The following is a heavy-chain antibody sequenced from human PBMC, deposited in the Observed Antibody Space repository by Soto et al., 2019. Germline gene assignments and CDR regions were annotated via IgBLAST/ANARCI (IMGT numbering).Heavy chain of an antibody. D-gene: IGHD2-15*01. J-gene: IGHJ3*02. V-gene: IGHV4-31*03. Sequence: SETLSLTCTVSGGSSSIGGYFWNWVRQHPGKGLEWIGYIYYSGSTYYNASLKSRLTMSIDTSKNQFSLNLSSVTAADTAVYYCARVPSFCSAGACYAFDIWGQGTMVTVSS. CDR2: IYYSGST. CDR1: GGSSSIGGYF. CDR3: ARVPSFCSAGACYAFDI.